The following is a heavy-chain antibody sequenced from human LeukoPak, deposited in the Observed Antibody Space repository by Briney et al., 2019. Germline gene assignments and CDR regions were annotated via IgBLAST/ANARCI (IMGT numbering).Heavy chain of an antibody. V-gene: IGHV4-39*01. J-gene: IGHJ4*02. CDR2: VYYSGST. CDR1: GGSITSGSYY. Sequence: NPSETLSLTCTVSGGSITSGSYYWGWIRQPPGKGLEWIGYVYYSGSTYYNPSLKSRVTISVDTSKSQFSLKLSSVTAADTAVYYCARQDTAMPTDYWGQGTLVTVSS. CDR3: ARQDTAMPTDY. D-gene: IGHD5-18*01.